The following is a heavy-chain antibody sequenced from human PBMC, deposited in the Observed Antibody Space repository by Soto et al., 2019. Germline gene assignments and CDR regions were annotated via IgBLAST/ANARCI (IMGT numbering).Heavy chain of an antibody. CDR1: GGSISSSSYY. CDR2: IYYSGST. J-gene: IGHJ5*02. D-gene: IGHD3-9*01. Sequence: SETLSLTCTVSGGSISSSSYYWGWIRQPPGKGLEWIGSIYYSGSTYYNPSLKSRVTISVDTSKNQFSLKLSSVTAADTAVYYCAGAYYDILTGYRPGHWFDPWGQGTLVTVSS. CDR3: AGAYYDILTGYRPGHWFDP. V-gene: IGHV4-39*01.